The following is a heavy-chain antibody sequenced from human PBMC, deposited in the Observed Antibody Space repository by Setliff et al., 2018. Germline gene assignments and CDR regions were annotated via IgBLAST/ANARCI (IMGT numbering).Heavy chain of an antibody. J-gene: IGHJ4*02. CDR2: LNNDGTTI. D-gene: IGHD3-16*01. CDR1: GFTFTRYS. Sequence: GGSLRLSCAASGFTFTRYSMNWVRQAPGKGLEWISYLNNDGTTIYYADSVKGRFTVSRDNAKNSLYLQMTSLRAEDTAIYYCARTTGYRLEGDFDYWGQGTLVTVSS. CDR3: ARTTGYRLEGDFDY. V-gene: IGHV3-48*04.